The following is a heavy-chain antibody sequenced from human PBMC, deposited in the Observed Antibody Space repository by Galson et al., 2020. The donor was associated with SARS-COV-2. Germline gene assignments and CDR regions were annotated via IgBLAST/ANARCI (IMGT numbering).Heavy chain of an antibody. V-gene: IGHV2-5*01. J-gene: IGHJ3*02. CDR3: ARQFYYDSPDAFDI. CDR1: GFSLTTSGVG. CDR2: IYWSDDK. D-gene: IGHD3-22*01. Sequence: SGPTLVKPTQTLTLTCTFSGFSLTTSGVGVGWIRQPPGKALEWLALIYWSDDKRYSPSLSSRLTITKDTSKKQVVLTMTNMDPADTATYYCARQFYYDSPDAFDIWGQGTMVTVSS.